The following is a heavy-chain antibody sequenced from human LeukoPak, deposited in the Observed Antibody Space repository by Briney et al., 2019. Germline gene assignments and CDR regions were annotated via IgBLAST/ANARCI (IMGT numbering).Heavy chain of an antibody. D-gene: IGHD6-6*01. CDR3: AKGGAARRGYDY. J-gene: IGHJ4*02. CDR2: ISGSGGST. CDR1: GFTFSSYA. Sequence: PGGSLRLSCAASGFTFSSYAMSWVRQAPGKGLEWVSAISGSGGSTYYADSVKGRFTISSDNSKNTLYLQMNSLRAEDTAVYYCAKGGAARRGYDYWGQGTLVTVSS. V-gene: IGHV3-23*01.